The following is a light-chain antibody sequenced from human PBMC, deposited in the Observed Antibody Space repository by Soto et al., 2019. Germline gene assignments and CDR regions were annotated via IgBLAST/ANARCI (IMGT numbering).Light chain of an antibody. J-gene: IGKJ4*01. Sequence: EIALTQSPATLSLSPGERATLSCRASQGVSGSLAWYQQRPGQAPRLLIYDTSDRAPGIPARFSGSGSGTDFTLAISSLEPEDFAVYYCQQRTNWVTFGGGTKVDIK. V-gene: IGKV3D-11*01. CDR1: QGVSGS. CDR2: DTS. CDR3: QQRTNWVT.